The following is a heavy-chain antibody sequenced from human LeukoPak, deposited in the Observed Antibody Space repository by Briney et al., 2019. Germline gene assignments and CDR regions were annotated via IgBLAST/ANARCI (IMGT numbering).Heavy chain of an antibody. CDR3: ARAGTRGYCSSTSCYEGY. D-gene: IGHD2-2*01. Sequence: PGGSLRLSCAASGFTFSSYSMNWVRQAPGKGLEWVSSISSSSSYIYYADSVKGRFTISRDNAKNSLYLQMNSLRAEDTAVYYCARAGTRGYCSSTSCYEGYWGQGTLVTVSS. CDR2: ISSSSSYI. CDR1: GFTFSSYS. J-gene: IGHJ4*02. V-gene: IGHV3-21*01.